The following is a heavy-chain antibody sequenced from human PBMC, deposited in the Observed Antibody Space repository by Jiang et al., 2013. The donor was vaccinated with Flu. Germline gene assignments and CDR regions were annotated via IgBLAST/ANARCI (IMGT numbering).Heavy chain of an antibody. Sequence: TCAVSGAPLSVVIGGVGSGQAPGQGLEWIGDIFHRGTTNYNPSLENRVTTSVDESKNQFSLRLTSVTAADTALYFCAKKGRWEQLRGNAFDMWGPGTKVTISS. J-gene: IGHJ3*02. CDR2: IFHRGTT. CDR1: GAPLSVVIG. D-gene: IGHD1/OR15-1a*01. CDR3: AKKGRWEQLRGNAFDM. V-gene: IGHV4-4*01.